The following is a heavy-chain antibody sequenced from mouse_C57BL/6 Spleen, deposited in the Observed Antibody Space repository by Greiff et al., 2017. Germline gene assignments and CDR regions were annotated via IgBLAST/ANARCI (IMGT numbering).Heavy chain of an antibody. CDR2: INPSNGGT. J-gene: IGHJ1*03. D-gene: IGHD2-5*01. Sequence: QVHVKQPGTELVKPGASVKLSCKASGYNFTSYWMHWVKQRPGQGLEWIGTINPSNGGTNYNEKFKSKATLTVDKSSSTAYMQLSSLTSEDSAVYDSARDYSSLYWNIDVWGTGTTVTVSS. V-gene: IGHV1-53*01. CDR1: GYNFTSYW. CDR3: ARDYSSLYWNIDV.